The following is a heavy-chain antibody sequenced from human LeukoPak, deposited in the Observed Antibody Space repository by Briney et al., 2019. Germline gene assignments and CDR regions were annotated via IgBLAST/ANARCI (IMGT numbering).Heavy chain of an antibody. Sequence: SETLSLTCAVTGYSISSGYYWGWIRQPPGKGLEWIGSIYHSGSTYYNPSLKSRVTISVDTSKNQFSLKLSSVTAADTAVYYCAREEFDYWGQGTLVTVSS. CDR2: IYHSGST. J-gene: IGHJ4*02. CDR3: AREEFDY. CDR1: GYSISSGYY. V-gene: IGHV4-38-2*02.